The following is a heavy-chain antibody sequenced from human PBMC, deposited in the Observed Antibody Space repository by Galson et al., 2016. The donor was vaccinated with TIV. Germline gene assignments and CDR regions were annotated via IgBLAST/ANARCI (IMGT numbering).Heavy chain of an antibody. V-gene: IGHV3-66*02. Sequence: LRLSCAASGFSISSNYMNWVRQAPGKGLEWVSLISDGGNTYYPDSVKGRFTISRDNSKNTLYLQMNGLRTEDTAVYYCARDRIVDATYYYYYYGMDVWGQGTAVTVSS. CDR1: GFSISSNY. J-gene: IGHJ6*02. CDR3: ARDRIVDATYYYYYYGMDV. CDR2: ISDGGNT. D-gene: IGHD1-26*01.